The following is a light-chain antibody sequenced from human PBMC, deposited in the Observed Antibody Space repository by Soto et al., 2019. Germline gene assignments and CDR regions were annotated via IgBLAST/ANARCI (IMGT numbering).Light chain of an antibody. CDR2: RNN. CDR1: RSNIGRNF. J-gene: IGLJ3*02. Sequence: QSVLTQSPSASGTPGQRVTISCSGSRSNIGRNFAYWYQHVPGTAPRLLIQRNNERPSGVPDRFSVSKSGTSVSLAISGLQSEDEATYSCAAWDDTLDAPVFGGGTQLTVL. CDR3: AAWDDTLDAPV. V-gene: IGLV1-47*01.